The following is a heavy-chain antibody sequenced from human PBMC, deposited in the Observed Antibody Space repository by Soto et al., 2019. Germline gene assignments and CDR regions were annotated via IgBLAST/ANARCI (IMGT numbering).Heavy chain of an antibody. V-gene: IGHV3-21*01. CDR3: ARHQGPAAGNYGMDA. CDR2: ISSSSSYI. Sequence: GGALRLSCAASGFTFSSYSMNWVRHAPGKGLEWVASISSSSSYIYYADSVKGRFTISRDKAKNSLFLQMSSLRAEDSALYYCARHQGPAAGNYGMDAWGQGTTVTVSS. CDR1: GFTFSSYS. D-gene: IGHD6-13*01. J-gene: IGHJ6*02.